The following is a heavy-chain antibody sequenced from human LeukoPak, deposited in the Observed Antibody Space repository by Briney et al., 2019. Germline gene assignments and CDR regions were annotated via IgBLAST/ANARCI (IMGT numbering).Heavy chain of an antibody. Sequence: RGSLRLSCAASEITFSDYTMNWVRQAPGKEPEWVSSISSQSNYIYYADSMKGRFTISRDNSKNPLYLQMNSLRAEDTAVYYCAKGDGSGTPRPYWGQGTLVTVSS. CDR3: AKGDGSGTPRPY. CDR2: ISSQSNYI. J-gene: IGHJ4*02. D-gene: IGHD3-10*01. V-gene: IGHV3-21*04. CDR1: EITFSDYT.